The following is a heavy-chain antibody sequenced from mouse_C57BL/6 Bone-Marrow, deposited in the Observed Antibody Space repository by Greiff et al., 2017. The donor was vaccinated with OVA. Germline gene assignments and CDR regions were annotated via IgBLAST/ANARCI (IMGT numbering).Heavy chain of an antibody. D-gene: IGHD1-1*01. Sequence: EVQLQESGPGLVKPSQSLSLTCSVTGYSITSGYYWNWIRQFPGNKLEWMGYISYDGSNNYNPSLKNRISITRDTSKNQFFLKLNSVTTEDTATYYCARARITTVVATDYFDYWGQGTTLTVSS. V-gene: IGHV3-6*01. J-gene: IGHJ2*01. CDR1: GYSITSGYY. CDR2: ISYDGSN. CDR3: ARARITTVVATDYFDY.